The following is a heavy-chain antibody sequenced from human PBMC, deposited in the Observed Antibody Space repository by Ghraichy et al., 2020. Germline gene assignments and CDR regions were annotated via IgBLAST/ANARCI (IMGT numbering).Heavy chain of an antibody. Sequence: GGSLRLSCAASGFTFSSYAMSWVRQAPGKGLEWVSAISGSGGRTYYADSVKGRFTISRDNSKNTLYLQMNSLRAEDTAVYYCAKDPTQYYDILTGYYYFDYWGQGTLVTVSS. V-gene: IGHV3-23*01. D-gene: IGHD3-9*01. CDR3: AKDPTQYYDILTGYYYFDY. J-gene: IGHJ4*02. CDR1: GFTFSSYA. CDR2: ISGSGGRT.